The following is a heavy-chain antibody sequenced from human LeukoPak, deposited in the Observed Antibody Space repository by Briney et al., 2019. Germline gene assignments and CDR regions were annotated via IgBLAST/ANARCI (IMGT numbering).Heavy chain of an antibody. CDR1: GYTFTGYY. CDR3: ARGDFGVVTTPFDY. J-gene: IGHJ4*02. Sequence: GASVTVSRKASGYTFTGYYMHWVRQAPAQGLEWMGWINPNSGGTNYAQKFQGRVTMTRDTSISTAYMELSRLRSDDTAVYYCARGDFGVVTTPFDYWGQGSLVTVSS. V-gene: IGHV1-2*02. CDR2: INPNSGGT. D-gene: IGHD3-3*01.